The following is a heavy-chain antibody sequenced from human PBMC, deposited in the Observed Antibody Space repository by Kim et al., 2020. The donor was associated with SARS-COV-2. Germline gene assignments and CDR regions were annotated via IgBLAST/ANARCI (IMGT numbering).Heavy chain of an antibody. CDR3: ARVSITMVRGVIRWYFDR. Sequence: LKSRVTISRNTSKNQFYLKLSSVNAADTAVYYCARVSITMVRGVIRWYFDRWGRGTLVTVSS. D-gene: IGHD3-10*01. J-gene: IGHJ2*01. V-gene: IGHV4-59*01.